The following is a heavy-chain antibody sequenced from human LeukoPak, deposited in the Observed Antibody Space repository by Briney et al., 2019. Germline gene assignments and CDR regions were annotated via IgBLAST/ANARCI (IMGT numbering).Heavy chain of an antibody. Sequence: PGGSLRLSCAASGFTFSSYWMHWVRQAPGKGLVWVSRINSDGSSTSYADSVKGRFTISRDNAKNSLYLQMNSLRAEDTAVYYCARGGESRISIFGVVTGSQHYYYYMDVWGKGTTVTVSS. D-gene: IGHD3-3*01. V-gene: IGHV3-74*01. CDR3: ARGGESRISIFGVVTGSQHYYYYMDV. CDR2: INSDGSST. CDR1: GFTFSSYW. J-gene: IGHJ6*03.